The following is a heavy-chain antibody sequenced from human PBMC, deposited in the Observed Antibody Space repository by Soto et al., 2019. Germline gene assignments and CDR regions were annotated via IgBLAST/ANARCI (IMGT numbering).Heavy chain of an antibody. CDR2: IYYSGST. J-gene: IGHJ4*02. V-gene: IGHV4-59*01. Sequence: SSETLSLTCTVSGGSISSYYWSWIRQPPGKGLEWIGYIYYSGSTNYNPSLKSRVTISVDTSKNQFSLKLSSVTAADTAVYYCARDYGSGSYSAAYYFDYWGQGTLVTVS. D-gene: IGHD3-10*01. CDR1: GGSISSYY. CDR3: ARDYGSGSYSAAYYFDY.